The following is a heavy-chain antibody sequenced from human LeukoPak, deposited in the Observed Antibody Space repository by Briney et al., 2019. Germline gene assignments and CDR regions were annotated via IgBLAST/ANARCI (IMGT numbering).Heavy chain of an antibody. J-gene: IGHJ5*02. Sequence: PSETLSLTCAVSGYSISSGYYWGWLRQPPGKGLEWIGNICHSGSTYYNPSLKSRVTISLDTSKNQFSLKLSSVTAADTAMYYCARRDQRNWFDPWGQGTLVTVSS. CDR1: GYSISSGYY. CDR3: ARRDQRNWFDP. D-gene: IGHD2-2*01. CDR2: ICHSGST. V-gene: IGHV4-38-2*01.